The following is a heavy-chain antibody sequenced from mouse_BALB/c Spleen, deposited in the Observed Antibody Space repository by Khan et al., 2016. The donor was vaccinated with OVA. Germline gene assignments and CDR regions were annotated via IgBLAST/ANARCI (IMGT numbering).Heavy chain of an antibody. Sequence: EVQLKQSGAELVKPGASVKLSCTASGFTIKDTYMHWVKQRPEQGLEWIGRIDPANGNTKYDPKFQGKATITADTSSNTAYLQLSSLTSEDTAVYYCARYYGSSYWYFDVWGAGTTVTVSS. V-gene: IGHV14-3*02. J-gene: IGHJ1*01. D-gene: IGHD1-1*01. CDR1: GFTIKDTY. CDR2: IDPANGNT. CDR3: ARYYGSSYWYFDV.